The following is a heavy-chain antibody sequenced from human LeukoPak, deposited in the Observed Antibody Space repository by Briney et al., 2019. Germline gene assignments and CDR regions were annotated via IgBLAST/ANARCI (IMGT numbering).Heavy chain of an antibody. CDR3: ARDPSGWYFVDY. J-gene: IGHJ4*02. CDR2: IGSSIAYI. Sequence: PGGSLRLSCAASEFTFSIYSMNWVRQAPGKGLEWVSSIGSSIAYIYYADSVKGRFTISRDNAKNSLYLQMNSLRAEDTAVYYCARDPSGWYFVDYWGQGTLVTVSS. CDR1: EFTFSIYS. D-gene: IGHD6-19*01. V-gene: IGHV3-21*01.